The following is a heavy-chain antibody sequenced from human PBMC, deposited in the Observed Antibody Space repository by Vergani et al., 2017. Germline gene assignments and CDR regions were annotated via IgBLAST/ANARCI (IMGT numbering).Heavy chain of an antibody. CDR1: GFTFDDYT. CDR2: ISWDGGSI. V-gene: IGHV3-43*01. J-gene: IGHJ4*02. CDR3: AKDWAIAARSDHIDY. Sequence: EVQLVESGGVVVQPGGSLRLSCAASGFTFDDYTMHWVRQAPGKGLEWVSLISWDGGSIDYADSVKGRIPISRDNSKDSLYLQMNSLRTEDTALYNCAKDWAIAARSDHIDYWGQGTLVTVSS. D-gene: IGHD6-6*01.